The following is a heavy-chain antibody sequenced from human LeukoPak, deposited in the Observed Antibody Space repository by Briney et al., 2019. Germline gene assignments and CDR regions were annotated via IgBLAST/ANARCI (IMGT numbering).Heavy chain of an antibody. CDR1: GFTFSIYA. CDR3: ARGRLKRVPFTKVAGALDY. Sequence: SGGSLRLSCAASGFTFSIYAMSWVRQAPGKGLEWVSTISGSGGSTYYADSVKGRFTISRDNSKNTLFLQMNSLRSDDTAVYYCARGRLKRVPFTKVAGALDYWGQGTRVTVSS. J-gene: IGHJ4*02. D-gene: IGHD6-19*01. V-gene: IGHV3-23*01. CDR2: ISGSGGST.